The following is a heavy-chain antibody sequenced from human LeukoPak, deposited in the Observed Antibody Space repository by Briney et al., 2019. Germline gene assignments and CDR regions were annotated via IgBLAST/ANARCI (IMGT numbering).Heavy chain of an antibody. CDR2: IYPGDSDT. Sequence: GESLKISCKGSGYSFTSYWIGWVRQMPGKGLEWMGIIYPGDSDTRYSPSFQGQVTISADKSISTAYLQWSSLKASDTAMYYCARPHQQLLISDYFDYWGRGTLVTVSS. V-gene: IGHV5-51*01. D-gene: IGHD6-13*01. CDR1: GYSFTSYW. J-gene: IGHJ4*02. CDR3: ARPHQQLLISDYFDY.